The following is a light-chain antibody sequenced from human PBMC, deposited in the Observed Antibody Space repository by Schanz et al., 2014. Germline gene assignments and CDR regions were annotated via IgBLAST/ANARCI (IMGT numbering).Light chain of an antibody. Sequence: EIVMTQSPGTLSLSPGDRATLSCRASQSISSLYLAWYQQIGGQPPRLLIYGASSRAAGIPDRFSGSGSGTDFTLTISRLEPEDFGVYYCQQSGGSPPLSFGGGTKVEIK. CDR2: GAS. CDR3: QQSGGSPPLS. V-gene: IGKV3-20*01. J-gene: IGKJ4*01. CDR1: QSISSLY.